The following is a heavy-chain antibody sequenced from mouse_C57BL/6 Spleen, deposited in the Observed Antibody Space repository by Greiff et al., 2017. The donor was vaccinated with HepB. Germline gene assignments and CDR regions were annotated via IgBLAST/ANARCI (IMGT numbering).Heavy chain of an antibody. CDR3: ARVNYYGNYSYAMDY. CDR2: IDPSDSYT. V-gene: IGHV1-50*01. D-gene: IGHD2-1*01. CDR1: GYTFTSYW. J-gene: IGHJ4*01. Sequence: VQLQQPGAELVKPGASVKLSCKASGYTFTSYWMQWVKQRPGQGLEWIGEIDPSDSYTNYNQKFKGKATLTVDTSSSTAYMQLSSLTSEDSAVYYCARVNYYGNYSYAMDYWGQGTSVTVSS.